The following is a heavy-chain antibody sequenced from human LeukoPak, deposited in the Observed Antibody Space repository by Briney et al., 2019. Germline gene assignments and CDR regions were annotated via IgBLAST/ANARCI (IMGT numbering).Heavy chain of an antibody. CDR2: INAGNGNT. V-gene: IGHV1-3*01. D-gene: IGHD2-2*01. Sequence: ASVKVSCKASGYTFTSYAMHWVRQAPGQRLEWMGWINAGNGNTKYSQKFQGRVTITTDESTSTAYMELSSLRSEDTAVYYCAYCSSTSCYWFDPWGQGTLVTVSS. CDR1: GYTFTSYA. CDR3: AYCSSTSCYWFDP. J-gene: IGHJ5*02.